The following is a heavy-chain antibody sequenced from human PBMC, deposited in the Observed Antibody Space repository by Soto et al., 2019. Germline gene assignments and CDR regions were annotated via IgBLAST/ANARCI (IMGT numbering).Heavy chain of an antibody. J-gene: IGHJ5*02. CDR2: IRSKAYGGTT. D-gene: IGHD2-2*01. V-gene: IGHV3-49*01. CDR1: GFTFGDYA. Sequence: GGSLRLSCTASGFTFGDYAMSWFRQAPGKGLEWVGFIRSKAYGGTTEYTASVKGRFTISRDDSKSIAYLQMNSLKTEDTAVYYCTRWVVPAARTDWFDPWGQGTLVTVSS. CDR3: TRWVVPAARTDWFDP.